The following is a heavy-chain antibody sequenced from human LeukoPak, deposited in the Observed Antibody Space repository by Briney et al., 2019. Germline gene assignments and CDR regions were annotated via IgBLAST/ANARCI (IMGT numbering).Heavy chain of an antibody. V-gene: IGHV4-31*03. Sequence: PSETLSLTCTVSGGSISSGGYYWSWVRQHPGKGLEWIGYIYYSGSTYYNPSLKSRVTISVDTSKNQFSLKLSSVTAADTAVYYCGSLNYYYGMDVWGQGTTVTVSS. CDR3: GSLNYYYGMDV. CDR1: GGSISSGGYY. D-gene: IGHD2-8*01. CDR2: IYYSGST. J-gene: IGHJ6*02.